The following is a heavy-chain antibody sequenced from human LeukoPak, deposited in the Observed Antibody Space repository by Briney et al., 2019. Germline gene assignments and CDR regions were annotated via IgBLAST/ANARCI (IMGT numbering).Heavy chain of an antibody. Sequence: SQTLSLTCTVSGGSISSGSYYWSWIGQPAGKGLGWIGRIYTSGSTNYNPSLKSRVTISVDTYKNQFSLKLSSVTAADTAVYYCARDTVIAVAGTKPHYYYGMDVWGQGTTVTVSS. V-gene: IGHV4-61*02. CDR3: ARDTVIAVAGTKPHYYYGMDV. CDR1: GGSISSGSYY. D-gene: IGHD6-19*01. J-gene: IGHJ6*02. CDR2: IYTSGST.